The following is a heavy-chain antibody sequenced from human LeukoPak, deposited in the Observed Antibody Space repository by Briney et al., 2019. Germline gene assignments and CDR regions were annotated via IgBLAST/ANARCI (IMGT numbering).Heavy chain of an antibody. J-gene: IGHJ5*02. Sequence: PSETLSLTCTVSGGSISGRNYYLAWIRQPPGKGLEWIGNIYHSGSTFYNPSLKSRVTMSVDTSKNQFSLILTSAVAADTAVFHCARGFYDSGGANYFDPWGQGTLVTVSS. CDR2: IYHSGST. CDR3: ARGFYDSGGANYFDP. CDR1: GGSISGRNYY. V-gene: IGHV4-39*01. D-gene: IGHD3-22*01.